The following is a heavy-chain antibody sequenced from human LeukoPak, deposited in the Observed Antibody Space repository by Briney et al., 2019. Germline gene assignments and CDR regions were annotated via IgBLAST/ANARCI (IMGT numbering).Heavy chain of an antibody. CDR2: ISAYNGNT. J-gene: IGHJ5*02. V-gene: IGHV1-18*01. CDR1: GYTFTSYG. Sequence: ASVKVSCKPSGYTFTSYGISWVRQAPGQGLEWMGWISAYNGNTNYAQKLQGRVTMTTDTSTSTAYMELRSLRSDDTAVYYCARDWVGYYGLGSGGHWFCPWGPGTLVTVSS. D-gene: IGHD3-10*01. CDR3: ARDWVGYYGLGSGGHWFCP.